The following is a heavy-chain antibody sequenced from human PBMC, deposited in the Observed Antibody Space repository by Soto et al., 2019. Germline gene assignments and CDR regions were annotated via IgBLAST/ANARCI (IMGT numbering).Heavy chain of an antibody. V-gene: IGHV3-13*01. J-gene: IGHJ6*02. D-gene: IGHD2-8*01. CDR2: ITTTGDT. Sequence: EVQLVESGGGLVQPGGSLRLSCAASGFIFSSYDVHWVRQAPGKGLEWVSVITTTGDTYYAASVKGRFTISRENAGNSLYLQTSSSRAGDAAVYWWARGGRLNGDSYPYGHYYGMDAWGLGTTVTVSS. CDR3: ARGGRLNGDSYPYGHYYGMDA. CDR1: GFIFSSYD.